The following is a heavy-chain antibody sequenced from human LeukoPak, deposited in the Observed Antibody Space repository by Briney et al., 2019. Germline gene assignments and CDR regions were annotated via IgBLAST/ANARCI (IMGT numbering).Heavy chain of an antibody. CDR1: GGSFSGYY. Sequence: SETLSLTCAVYGGSFSGYYWSWIRQPPGKGLEWIGEINHSGSTNYNPPLKSRVTISVDTSKNQFSLKLSSVTAADTAVYYCAREGQEDSSGRKRSFDYWGQGTLVTVSS. CDR2: INHSGST. D-gene: IGHD6-19*01. J-gene: IGHJ4*02. V-gene: IGHV4-34*01. CDR3: AREGQEDSSGRKRSFDY.